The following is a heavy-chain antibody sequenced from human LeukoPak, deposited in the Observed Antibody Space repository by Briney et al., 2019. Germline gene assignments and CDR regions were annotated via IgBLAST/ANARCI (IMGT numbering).Heavy chain of an antibody. CDR1: GGSISSGDYY. Sequence: PSQTLSLTCTVSGGSISSGDYYWSWIRQPPGKGLEWIGYIYYSGSTYYNPSLESRVAISVDTSKNQFSLKLSSVTAADTAVYYCARGSGSYNDAFDIWGQGTMVTVSS. CDR3: ARGSGSYNDAFDI. D-gene: IGHD3-10*01. J-gene: IGHJ3*02. V-gene: IGHV4-30-4*01. CDR2: IYYSGST.